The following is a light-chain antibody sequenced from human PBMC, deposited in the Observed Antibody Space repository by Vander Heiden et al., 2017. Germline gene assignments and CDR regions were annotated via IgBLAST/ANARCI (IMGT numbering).Light chain of an antibody. V-gene: IGKV3-20*01. CDR2: GAS. Sequence: IVLTQSPGTLSLSPGERATLSCRASQSVSSSYLAWYQQKPGQAPRLLIYGASSRATGIPYRFSGSGSGTDFTLTISRLEPEDFAVYYCQQYGSSPTFGQGTKVEIK. CDR1: QSVSSSY. J-gene: IGKJ1*01. CDR3: QQYGSSPT.